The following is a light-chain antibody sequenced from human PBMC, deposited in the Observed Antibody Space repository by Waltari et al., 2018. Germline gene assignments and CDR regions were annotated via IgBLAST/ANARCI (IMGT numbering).Light chain of an antibody. Sequence: DIVMTQSPDSLAVSLGERATINCKSSQSVFYSPNNKNYLSWYQQKPGQPPKLLIYWASTRESGVHDRFSGSGSGTDFTLTISSLQAEDVALYFCQQYYGSPFTVGGGTKVEIK. CDR1: QSVFYSPNNKNY. J-gene: IGKJ4*01. CDR2: WAS. V-gene: IGKV4-1*01. CDR3: QQYYGSPFT.